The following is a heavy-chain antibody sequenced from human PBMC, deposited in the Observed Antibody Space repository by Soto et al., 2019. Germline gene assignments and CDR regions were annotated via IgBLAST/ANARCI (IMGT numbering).Heavy chain of an antibody. CDR1: GFTFSNYG. CDR3: ARDQLGRSFYYGMDV. Sequence: QVQLVESGGGVVQPGRSLRLSCAASGFTFSNYGMHWVRQAPGKGLEWVAVIWSDGNNKYYVDSVQGRFTISRDNSKNTVYPQMNSLRAEDTAVYYCARDQLGRSFYYGMDVWGQGTTVTVSS. CDR2: IWSDGNNK. J-gene: IGHJ6*02. D-gene: IGHD1-1*01. V-gene: IGHV3-33*01.